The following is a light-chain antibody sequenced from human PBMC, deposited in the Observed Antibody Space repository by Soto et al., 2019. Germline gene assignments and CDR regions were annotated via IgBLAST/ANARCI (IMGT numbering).Light chain of an antibody. Sequence: QSVLTQPPSASGTPGQRVTISCSGSSSNIGSNYVYWYQQLPGTAPKLLIYSNNQRPSGVPDRFSGSKSGTSASLAISRLRSEDEADYYCAAWDDSLSGDVFGTGTKVTVL. V-gene: IGLV1-47*02. J-gene: IGLJ1*01. CDR3: AAWDDSLSGDV. CDR2: SNN. CDR1: SSNIGSNY.